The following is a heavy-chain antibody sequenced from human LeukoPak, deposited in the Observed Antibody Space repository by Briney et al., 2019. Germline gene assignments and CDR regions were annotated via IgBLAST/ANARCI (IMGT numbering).Heavy chain of an antibody. D-gene: IGHD2-15*01. V-gene: IGHV1-69*05. CDR2: IIPIFGTA. CDR3: ARGSRSLVVGNFDY. Sequence: SVKVSCKASGGTFSSYAISWVRQAPGQGLEWMGGIIPIFGTANYAQKFQGRVTMTTDTSTSTAYMELSSLRSEDTAVYYCARGSRSLVVGNFDYWGQGTLVTVSS. J-gene: IGHJ4*02. CDR1: GGTFSSYA.